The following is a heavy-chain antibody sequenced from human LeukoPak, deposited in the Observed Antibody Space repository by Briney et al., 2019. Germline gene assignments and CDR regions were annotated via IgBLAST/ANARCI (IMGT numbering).Heavy chain of an antibody. CDR1: GYIFTSYW. CDR2: IYPGDSDT. Sequence: GESLKISCKGSGYIFTSYWIGWVRQMPGKGLEWMGIIYPGDSDTRYSPSFQGQVTISADKSISTAYLQWSSLKASDTAMYYCARSSKNYYDSSGYCHFDYWGQGTLVTVSS. V-gene: IGHV5-51*01. CDR3: ARSSKNYYDSSGYCHFDY. D-gene: IGHD3-22*01. J-gene: IGHJ4*02.